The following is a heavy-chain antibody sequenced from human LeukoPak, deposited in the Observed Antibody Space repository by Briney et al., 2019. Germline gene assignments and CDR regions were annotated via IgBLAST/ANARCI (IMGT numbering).Heavy chain of an antibody. CDR3: AKDLYYYGSAPYYMDV. CDR1: GFIFSNYA. Sequence: GGSLRLSCTASGFIFSNYAMHWVRQAPGKGLEWVAVIFYDGSNKYYADSVKGRFTISRDNSKNTLYLQMNSLRAEDTAVYYCAKDLYYYGSAPYYMDVWGKGTTVTVSS. D-gene: IGHD3-10*01. V-gene: IGHV3-30*04. J-gene: IGHJ6*03. CDR2: IFYDGSNK.